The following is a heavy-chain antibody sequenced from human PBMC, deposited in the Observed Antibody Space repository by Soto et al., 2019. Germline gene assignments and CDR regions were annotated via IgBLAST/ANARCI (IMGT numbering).Heavy chain of an antibody. V-gene: IGHV3-23*01. CDR3: ARWSYLDY. CDR1: GFSFGSYA. CDR2: ISGSDGKT. J-gene: IGHJ4*02. D-gene: IGHD3-3*01. Sequence: GGSLRLSCAASGFSFGSYALSWVRQAPGKGLEWVSAISGSDGKTFYADSVKGRFSISRDTSQSTLYLQMNSLRADDTAMYYCARWSYLDYWGQGTRVTVSS.